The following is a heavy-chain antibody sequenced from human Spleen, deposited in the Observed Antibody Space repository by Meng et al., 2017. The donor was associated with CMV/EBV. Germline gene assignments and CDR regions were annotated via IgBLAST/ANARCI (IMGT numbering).Heavy chain of an antibody. J-gene: IGHJ4*02. CDR1: GYTFTYHS. D-gene: IGHD3-10*01. V-gene: IGHV7-4-1*02. Sequence: QVQLVQSGSELKKPGASGQISCQASGYTFTYHSINWVRQAPGQGLQWIGRINTDTGSPTYAPGFTGRFVFSLDTSVSTTYLQINSLKAGDTALYYCATDDPNYFGSGSYPFHYWGQGTLVTVSS. CDR3: ATDDPNYFGSGSYPFHY. CDR2: INTDTGSP.